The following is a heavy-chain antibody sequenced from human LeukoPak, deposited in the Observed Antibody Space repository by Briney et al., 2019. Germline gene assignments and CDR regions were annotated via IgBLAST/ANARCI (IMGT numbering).Heavy chain of an antibody. J-gene: IGHJ6*02. Sequence: SETLSLTCTVSGGSISSYYWSWIRQPPGKGLEWIGYIYYSGSTNYNPSLKSRVTISVDTSKNQFSLKLSSVTAADTAVYYCARDPSVTTWYYYYGMDVWGQGTTVTVSS. CDR3: ARDPSVTTWYYYYGMDV. D-gene: IGHD4-17*01. CDR2: IYYSGST. CDR1: GGSISSYY. V-gene: IGHV4-59*12.